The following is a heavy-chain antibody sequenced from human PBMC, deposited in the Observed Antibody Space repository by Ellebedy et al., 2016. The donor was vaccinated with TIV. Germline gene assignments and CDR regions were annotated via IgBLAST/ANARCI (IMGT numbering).Heavy chain of an antibody. V-gene: IGHV3-23*01. J-gene: IGHJ3*02. CDR2: ISGGGGTT. D-gene: IGHD5-24*01. Sequence: GESLKISXAASGFTFNSYAMSWVRQAPGKGLEWVSAISGGGGTTYYADSVKGRFTISRDNSKNTLYLQMNSLRAEDTAVYYCAKDREDGYQANYDAFDIWGQGTMVTVSS. CDR3: AKDREDGYQANYDAFDI. CDR1: GFTFNSYA.